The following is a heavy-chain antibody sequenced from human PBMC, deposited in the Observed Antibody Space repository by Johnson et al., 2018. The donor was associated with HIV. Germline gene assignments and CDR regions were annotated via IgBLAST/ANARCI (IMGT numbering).Heavy chain of an antibody. J-gene: IGHJ3*02. CDR3: ARGRITMVQGVIFGAFDI. V-gene: IGHV3-9*01. CDR2: ISWNSGSI. Sequence: VQLVESGGGLVQPGRSLRLSCAASGFTFDDYAMHWVRQAPGKGLEWVSGISWNSGSIGYADSVKGRFTISRDNAKNSLYLQMNSLRAEDTAVYYCARGRITMVQGVIFGAFDIWGQGTMVTVSS. CDR1: GFTFDDYA. D-gene: IGHD3-10*01.